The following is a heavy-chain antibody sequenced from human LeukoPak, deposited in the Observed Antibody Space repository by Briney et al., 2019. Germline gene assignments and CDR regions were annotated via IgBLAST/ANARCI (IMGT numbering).Heavy chain of an antibody. CDR2: IYHSGST. CDR1: GGSISSGDYY. CDR3: VGGYSGFDPFDY. J-gene: IGHJ4*02. D-gene: IGHD5-12*01. V-gene: IGHV4-30-2*02. Sequence: PSQTLSLTCTVSGGSISSGDYYWSWIRQPPGKGLEWIGYIYHSGSTYYNPSLKSRVTISLDTSKNQFSLKPSSVTAADTAVYYCVGGYSGFDPFDYWGQGTLVTVSS.